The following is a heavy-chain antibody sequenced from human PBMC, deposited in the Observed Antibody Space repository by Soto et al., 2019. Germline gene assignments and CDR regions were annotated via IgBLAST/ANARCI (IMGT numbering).Heavy chain of an antibody. Sequence: EVQLEESGGDLVQPGGSLRLSCAASGFTLSAYWMTWVRQAPGKGLEWVANINRDGSKKYYLDSVRGRFTISRDNVGNSLYLQMDSLRDDDAVLYYWARDVSPGSSSLYLDDGDIVGEGTMFPV. CDR3: ARDVSPGSSSLYLDDGDI. V-gene: IGHV3-7*05. D-gene: IGHD6-13*01. J-gene: IGHJ3*02. CDR1: GFTLSAYW. CDR2: INRDGSKK.